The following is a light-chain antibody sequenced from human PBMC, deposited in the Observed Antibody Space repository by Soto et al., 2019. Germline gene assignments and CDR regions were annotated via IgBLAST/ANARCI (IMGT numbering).Light chain of an antibody. V-gene: IGKV3-15*01. J-gene: IGKJ5*01. CDR2: GAS. CDR3: QQYGSSIT. CDR1: QTVTTD. Sequence: IVMTQSPVTLSVSPGERATLSCRASQTVTTDLAWYQQKPGQAPRLVIHGASTRATDFPARFSGSGSGTEFTLTISRLEPEDFAVYYCQQYGSSITFGQGTRLEIK.